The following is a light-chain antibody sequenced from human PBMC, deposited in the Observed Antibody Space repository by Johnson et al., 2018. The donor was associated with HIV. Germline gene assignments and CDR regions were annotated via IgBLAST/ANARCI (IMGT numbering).Light chain of an antibody. CDR3: GTWDTSLSAGGV. Sequence: QSVLTQPPSASAAPGQKVTISCSGSSSNIGNNDVSWYQQLPGTAPKLLIYDNNKRPSGIPDRFSGSKSGTSATLGITGLQTGDEADYYCGTWDTSLSAGGVFGTGTKVTVL. CDR1: SSNIGNND. V-gene: IGLV1-51*01. J-gene: IGLJ1*01. CDR2: DNN.